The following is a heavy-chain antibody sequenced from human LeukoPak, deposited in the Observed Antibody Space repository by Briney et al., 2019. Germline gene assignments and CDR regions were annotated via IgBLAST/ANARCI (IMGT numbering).Heavy chain of an antibody. CDR3: ARGPVPATPNAFNV. CDR1: GDSISSYY. D-gene: IGHD2-2*01. V-gene: IGHV4-59*01. J-gene: IGHJ3*01. Sequence: SETLSLTCTVSGDSISSYYWSWIRQPPGKGLEWIGFLYYSGRTSYNPSLKSRVTISFDTSKNQFSLQLSSVTAADTAVYYRARGPVPATPNAFNVWGQGTLVTVSS. CDR2: LYYSGRT.